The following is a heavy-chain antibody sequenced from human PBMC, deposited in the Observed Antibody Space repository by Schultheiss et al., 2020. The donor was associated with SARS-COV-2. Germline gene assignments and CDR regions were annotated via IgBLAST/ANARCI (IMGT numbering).Heavy chain of an antibody. Sequence: SETLSLTCTVSGGSISSYYWSWIRQPPGKGLEWIGYIYYSGSTNYNPSLKSRVTISVDTSKNQFSLKLSSVTAADTAVYYCARGGFFEEGADAFDIWGQGTTVTVSS. CDR3: ARGGFFEEGADAFDI. V-gene: IGHV4-59*01. CDR2: IYYSGST. CDR1: GGSISSYY. J-gene: IGHJ3*02. D-gene: IGHD3-3*01.